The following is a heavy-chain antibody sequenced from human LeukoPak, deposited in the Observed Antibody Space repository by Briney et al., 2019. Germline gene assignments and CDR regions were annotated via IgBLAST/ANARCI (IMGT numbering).Heavy chain of an antibody. CDR2: ISVSSANT. Sequence: PGGSLRLSCAASGSTFSSYAMDWVRQAPGKGLEWVSRISVSSANTYYIDSVKGRFTVSRDNSKNTLYLQMNSLRAEDTAEYYCAKVATTWTIDYWGQGTLVTVSS. CDR1: GSTFSSYA. D-gene: IGHD3/OR15-3a*01. CDR3: AKVATTWTIDY. J-gene: IGHJ4*02. V-gene: IGHV3-23*01.